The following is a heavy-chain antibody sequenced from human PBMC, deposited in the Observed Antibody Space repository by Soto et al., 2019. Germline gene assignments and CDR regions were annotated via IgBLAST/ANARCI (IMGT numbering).Heavy chain of an antibody. V-gene: IGHV2-5*02. Sequence: QITLKEPGPTLVKPTQTLTLTCTFSGFSLSTSGVGVGWIRQPPGEALEWLAVIYWDDDKRYSPSLKSRLAISKDTSKHPVVLTMTNMDPVDTATYYCAHRRDRISGSDYWGQGTPVTVSS. J-gene: IGHJ4*02. CDR1: GFSLSTSGVG. CDR3: AHRRDRISGSDY. CDR2: IYWDDDK.